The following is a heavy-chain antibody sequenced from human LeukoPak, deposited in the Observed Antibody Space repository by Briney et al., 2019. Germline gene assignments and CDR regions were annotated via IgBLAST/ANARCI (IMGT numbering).Heavy chain of an antibody. CDR1: GYTFTGYY. V-gene: IGHV1-18*04. D-gene: IGHD5-24*01. J-gene: IGHJ3*02. CDR2: ISAYNGNT. CDR3: ARDRSWGYIDAFNI. Sequence: ASVKVSCKASGYTFTGYYMHWVRQAPGQGLEWMGWISAYNGNTNYAQKFQGRVTMTTGTSTSIAYMELRSLRSDDTAVYYCARDRSWGYIDAFNIWGQGTMVTVSS.